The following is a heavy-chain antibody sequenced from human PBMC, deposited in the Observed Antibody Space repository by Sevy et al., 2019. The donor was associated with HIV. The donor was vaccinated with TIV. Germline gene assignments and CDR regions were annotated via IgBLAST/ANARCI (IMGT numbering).Heavy chain of an antibody. CDR2: FDPEDGET. V-gene: IGHV1-24*01. J-gene: IGHJ4*02. D-gene: IGHD3-22*01. CDR1: GYTLTELS. CDR3: ATMEYFYDSSAYLSGDY. Sequence: ASVKVSCKVSGYTLTELSMHWVRQAPGKGLEWMGGFDPEDGETIYAQKFQGRVTMTEDTSTDTAYMELSSLRSEDTAVYYCATMEYFYDSSAYLSGDYCGQGTLVTVSS.